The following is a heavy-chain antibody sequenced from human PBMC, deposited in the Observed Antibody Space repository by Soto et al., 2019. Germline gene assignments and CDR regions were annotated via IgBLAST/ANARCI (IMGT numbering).Heavy chain of an antibody. D-gene: IGHD6-19*01. Sequence: VQLVESGGGVVQPGRSLRLSCAASGFTFSSNGMNWVRQAPGKGLEWVAVIWSDGSNKYYADSVKGRFTISRDNSKNTLYLKMNSLSAEDTAVYYCARDRRSCWTSFDYGGQGTLVTVSS. CDR3: ARDRRSCWTSFDY. CDR2: IWSDGSNK. V-gene: IGHV3-33*01. J-gene: IGHJ4*02. CDR1: GFTFSSNG.